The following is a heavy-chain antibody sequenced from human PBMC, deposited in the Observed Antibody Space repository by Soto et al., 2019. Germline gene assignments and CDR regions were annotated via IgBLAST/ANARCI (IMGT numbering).Heavy chain of an antibody. CDR1: GYTFTNYY. CDR2: IIPILGIA. D-gene: IGHD2-8*01. J-gene: IGHJ4*02. Sequence: SVKVSCKASGYTFTNYYMHWVRQAPGQALEWMGRIIPILGIANYAQKFQGRVTITADKSTSTAYMELSSLRSEDTAVYYCANIHCTNGVCYFDYWGQGTLVTVSS. CDR3: ANIHCTNGVCYFDY. V-gene: IGHV1-69*02.